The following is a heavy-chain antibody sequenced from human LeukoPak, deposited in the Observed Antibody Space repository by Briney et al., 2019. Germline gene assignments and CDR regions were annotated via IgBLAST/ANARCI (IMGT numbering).Heavy chain of an antibody. D-gene: IGHD7-27*01. J-gene: IGHJ4*02. CDR2: SGLTGIGT. CDR1: GFIFNDYA. V-gene: IGHV3-43D*03. CDR3: VRSRAASLGYFDS. Sequence: GGSLRLSCAVSGFIFNDYALHWVRQVPGKGLEWLSFSGLTGIGTDYGDSVKGRFTISRDDSKNSLYLQMHSLRSEDSALYYCVRSRAASLGYFDSWGQGTLVTVSS.